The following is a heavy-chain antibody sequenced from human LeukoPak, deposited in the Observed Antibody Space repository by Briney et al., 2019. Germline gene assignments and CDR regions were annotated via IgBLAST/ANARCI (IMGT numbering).Heavy chain of an antibody. CDR3: AGEGVDYGSGSCYSHFDY. CDR1: GGSISSYY. CDR2: IYTSGST. Sequence: SETLSLTCTVSGGSISSYYWSWIRQPAGKGLEWIGRIYTSGSTNYNPSLKSRVTMSVDTSKNQFSLKLSSVTAADTAVYYCAGEGVDYGSGSCYSHFDYLGQGTLVTVSS. D-gene: IGHD3-10*01. V-gene: IGHV4-4*07. J-gene: IGHJ4*02.